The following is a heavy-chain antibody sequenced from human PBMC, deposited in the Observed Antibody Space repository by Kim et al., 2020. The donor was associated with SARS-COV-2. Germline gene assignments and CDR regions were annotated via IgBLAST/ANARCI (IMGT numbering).Heavy chain of an antibody. J-gene: IGHJ6*02. Sequence: GGSLRLSCAASGFTFRNYEMNWVRLAPGKGLEWVSHISSSGETKDYADSVKGRFTISRDNAKNSLYLQINSLRAEDTALYDCATDYVNYYYYSMDVWGQGTKVTVSS. CDR1: GFTFRNYE. CDR2: ISSSGETK. V-gene: IGHV3-48*03. CDR3: ATDYVNYYYYSMDV. D-gene: IGHD4-17*01.